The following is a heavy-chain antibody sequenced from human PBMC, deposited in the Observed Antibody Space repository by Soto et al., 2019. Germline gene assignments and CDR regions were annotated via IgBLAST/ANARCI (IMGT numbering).Heavy chain of an antibody. V-gene: IGHV4-4*02. CDR1: GGSITDKW. Sequence: QVQLQESGPGLVKPSGILSLTCAVSGGSITDKWWSWTRQTPGKGLEWIGEVHHSGSTNYRPSLKSRVTVAVDTSKNDFSLKLFSLTAADTAIYYCAREGDHPFSLGYWGQGTLVTVSS. J-gene: IGHJ4*02. D-gene: IGHD3-16*01. CDR3: AREGDHPFSLGY. CDR2: VHHSGST.